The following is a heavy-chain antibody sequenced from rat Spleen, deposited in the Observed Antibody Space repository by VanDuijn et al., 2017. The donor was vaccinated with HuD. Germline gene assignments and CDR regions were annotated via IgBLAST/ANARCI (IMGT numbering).Heavy chain of an antibody. J-gene: IGHJ2*01. CDR2: INSEGTT. CDR1: DYSITSSYG. V-gene: IGHV3-3*01. D-gene: IGHD1-11*01. Sequence: EVQLQESGPGLVKPSQSLSLTCSVTDYSITSSYGWSWIRKFPGNKLEWMGYINSEGTTNYNPSLKSRISITRDTSKNQFFLQVNSVTTEDTATYYWARRHYGYTDYFDYWGQGVMVPVSS. CDR3: ARRHYGYTDYFDY.